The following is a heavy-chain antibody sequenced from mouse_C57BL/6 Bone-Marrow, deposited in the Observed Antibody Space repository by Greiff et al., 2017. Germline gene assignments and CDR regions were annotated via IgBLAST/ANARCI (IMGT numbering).Heavy chain of an antibody. D-gene: IGHD1-1*01. Sequence: DVQLVESGGDLVKPGGSLKLSCAASGFTFSSYGMSWVRPTPDKRLEWVATISSGGSYTYYPDSVKGRFTISRDNAKNNLYLQMSSLKSEDTAMYYCARHIHYCYGCVDYWGQGTTLTVSS. CDR3: ARHIHYCYGCVDY. CDR2: ISSGGSYT. V-gene: IGHV5-6*01. CDR1: GFTFSSYG. J-gene: IGHJ2*01.